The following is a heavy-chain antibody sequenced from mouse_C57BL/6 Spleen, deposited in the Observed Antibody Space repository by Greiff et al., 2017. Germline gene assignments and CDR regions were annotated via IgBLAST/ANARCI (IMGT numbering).Heavy chain of an antibody. CDR2: IYPGDGDT. V-gene: IGHV1-82*01. CDR3: AINEGYPFFAY. CDR1: GYAFSSSW. J-gene: IGHJ3*01. D-gene: IGHD2-3*01. Sequence: VQLQQSGPELVKPGASVKISCKASGYAFSSSWMNWVKQRPGKGLEWIGRIYPGDGDTNYNGKFKGKATLTADKSSSAAYMQRSSLTSEDSAVYFCAINEGYPFFAYWGQGTLVTVSA.